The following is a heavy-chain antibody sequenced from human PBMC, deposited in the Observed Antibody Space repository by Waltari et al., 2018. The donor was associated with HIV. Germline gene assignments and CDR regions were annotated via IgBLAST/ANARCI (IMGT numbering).Heavy chain of an antibody. D-gene: IGHD4-17*01. V-gene: IGHV2-5*02. Sequence: QITLKESGPTLVKPTQTLTLTCTFSGFSLSTRGVGVGWIRQPPGKAREWLALIYWDDDKRYSPSLKSKLTSTQDTSKNQVVLTMTDMDPVNTATYYCAHRFGYGDPGPGYFDYWGQGTLVTVSS. CDR2: IYWDDDK. J-gene: IGHJ4*02. CDR3: AHRFGYGDPGPGYFDY. CDR1: GFSLSTRGVG.